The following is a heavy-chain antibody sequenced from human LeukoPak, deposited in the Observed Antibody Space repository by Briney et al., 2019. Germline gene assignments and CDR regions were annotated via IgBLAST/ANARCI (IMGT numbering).Heavy chain of an antibody. CDR2: INHSGST. CDR1: GGSFSGYY. D-gene: IGHD3-10*01. CDR3: ARGLLYVY. J-gene: IGHJ4*02. V-gene: IGHV4-34*01. Sequence: SETLSLTWAVYGGSFSGYYWSWIRQPPGKGLEWIGEINHSGSTNYNPSLKSRVTISVDTSKNQFSLKLSSVTAADTAVYYCARGLLYVYWGQGTLVTVSS.